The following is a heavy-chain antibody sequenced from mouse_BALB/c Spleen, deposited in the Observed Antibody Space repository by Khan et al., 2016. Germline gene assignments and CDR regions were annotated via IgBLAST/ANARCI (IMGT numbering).Heavy chain of an antibody. CDR3: ARSGNYFDY. CDR1: GYSITSAYA. CDR2: ISSSGLT. D-gene: IGHD1-1*02. V-gene: IGHV3-2*02. Sequence: EVQLQESGPGLVKPSQSLSLTCTVTGYSITSAYAWNWFRQFPGNKLEWIGYISSSGLTSFNPSLKSSISITRDTSKNQFFLQLNSVTTEDTATYYCARSGNYFDYWGQGTTLTVSS. J-gene: IGHJ2*01.